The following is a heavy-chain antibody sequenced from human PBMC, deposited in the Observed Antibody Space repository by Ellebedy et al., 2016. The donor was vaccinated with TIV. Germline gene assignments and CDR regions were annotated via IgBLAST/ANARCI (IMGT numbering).Heavy chain of an antibody. CDR3: ARPHAGSYYWDS. CDR1: GFTFSNYA. D-gene: IGHD1-26*01. V-gene: IGHV3-74*01. CDR2: SNIAGSST. Sequence: GGSLRLXCAASGFTFSNYAMTWVRQAPGKGLEWVSRSNIAGSSTYYADSVKGRFTISRDNAKNTLYLQMNSLRAEDTAVYFCARPHAGSYYWDSWGQGTLVTVSS. J-gene: IGHJ4*02.